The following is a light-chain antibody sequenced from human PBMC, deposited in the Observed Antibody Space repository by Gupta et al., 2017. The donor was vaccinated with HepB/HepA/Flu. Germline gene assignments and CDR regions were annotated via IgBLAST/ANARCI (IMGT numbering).Light chain of an antibody. J-gene: IGKJ3*01. CDR1: QSISSS. CDR3: QQYNSYSPIT. Sequence: IQMTHSPSTLSASVGDRVTITCRASQSISSSLAWYQQKPGKAPKLLLYKASSLESGVPSRLSGSGSGTEFTLTISSLQPDDFATYYCQQYNSYSPITFGPGTKVDFK. CDR2: KAS. V-gene: IGKV1-5*03.